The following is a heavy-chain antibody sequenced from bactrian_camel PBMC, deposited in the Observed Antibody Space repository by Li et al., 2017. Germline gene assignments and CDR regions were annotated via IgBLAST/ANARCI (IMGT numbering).Heavy chain of an antibody. D-gene: IGHD2*01. J-gene: IGHJ6*01. CDR3: AAPKGNGGFCHARISDGDFAY. CDR1: GSIDGTNC. Sequence: VQLVESGGGSVQPGGSLRLSCEVSGSIDGTNCIGWFRQYPGKEREGVANITRDGSATYADFVKGRFTISKDNAENTLYLQMNGLKPEDAAMYYCAAPKGNGGFCHARISDGDFAYWGLGTQVTVS. CDR2: ITRDGSA. V-gene: IGHV3S53*01.